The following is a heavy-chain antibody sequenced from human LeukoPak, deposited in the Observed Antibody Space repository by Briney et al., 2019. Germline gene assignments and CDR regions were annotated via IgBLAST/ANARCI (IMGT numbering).Heavy chain of an antibody. V-gene: IGHV6-1*01. CDR2: TSYRSKWYH. D-gene: IGHD2/OR15-2a*01. CDR1: GDSVSSNIAS. J-gene: IGHJ3*02. CDR3: ARGPRWDPGRLSPFDI. Sequence: SQTLSLTCAISGDSVSSNIASWHWIRQSPSRGLEWLGRTSYRSKWYHDYAVSERSRIIINPDTSKNQFSLQLNSVTPEDAAVYFCARGPRWDPGRLSPFDIWGQGTMVTVSS.